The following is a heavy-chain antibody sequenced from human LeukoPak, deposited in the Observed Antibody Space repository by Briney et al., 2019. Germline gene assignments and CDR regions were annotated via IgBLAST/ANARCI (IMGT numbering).Heavy chain of an antibody. V-gene: IGHV3-21*04. CDR1: GFTFSSYS. Sequence: PGGSLRLSCAASGFTFSSYSMNWARQAPGKGLEWVSSISSSSSYIYYADSVKGRFTISRDNAKNSLYLQMNSLRAEDTAVYYCAKVIRGGKYSGYDNNYWGQGTLVTVSS. CDR2: ISSSSSYI. CDR3: AKVIRGGKYSGYDNNY. J-gene: IGHJ4*02. D-gene: IGHD5-12*01.